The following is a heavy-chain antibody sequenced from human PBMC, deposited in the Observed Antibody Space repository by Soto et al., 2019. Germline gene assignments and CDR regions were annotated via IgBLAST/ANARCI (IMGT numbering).Heavy chain of an antibody. D-gene: IGHD2-21*01. CDR1: GGSFRNYV. V-gene: IGHV1-69*01. CDR3: SFHSECNSYSRFDF. J-gene: IGHJ4*02. Sequence: QVQLVQSGAEVKKPGSSVKVSCRASGGSFRNYVMSWVRQAPGQGLEWMGGIIPVFETRTYAQKFQGRVTITADDSTSTVSLEMSNLRSEDTAVYFCSFHSECNSYSRFDFWGQGTLVTVSS. CDR2: IIPVFETR.